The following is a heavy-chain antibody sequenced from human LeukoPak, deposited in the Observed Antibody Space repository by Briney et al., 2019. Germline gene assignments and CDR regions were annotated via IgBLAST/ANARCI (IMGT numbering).Heavy chain of an antibody. CDR2: IKPDGSEK. Sequence: GGSLRLSCAASGFTFSSYWMTWVRQAPGEGLEWVANIKPDGSEKYYVDSVRGRFTISRDNAKNSLYLQMNSLRAEDTAVYYCARAEGATMLDYWGQGTLVTVSS. J-gene: IGHJ4*02. CDR1: GFTFSSYW. V-gene: IGHV3-7*03. D-gene: IGHD5-12*01. CDR3: ARAEGATMLDY.